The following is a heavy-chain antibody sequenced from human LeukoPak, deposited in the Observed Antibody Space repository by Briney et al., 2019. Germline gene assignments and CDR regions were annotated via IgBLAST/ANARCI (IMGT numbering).Heavy chain of an antibody. D-gene: IGHD5-24*01. J-gene: IGHJ6*03. Sequence: PSETLSLTCTVSGYSIRNGYNWGWIRLSPGKGLEWLGSIYQSGSTYDNPSLKSRVTLSIDTSKNQFSLKLTSVTAADTAVYYCARVSRFRDGYNYHYYYYMDVWGKGTTVTVSS. CDR1: GYSIRNGYN. CDR2: IYQSGST. CDR3: ARVSRFRDGYNYHYYYYMDV. V-gene: IGHV4-38-2*02.